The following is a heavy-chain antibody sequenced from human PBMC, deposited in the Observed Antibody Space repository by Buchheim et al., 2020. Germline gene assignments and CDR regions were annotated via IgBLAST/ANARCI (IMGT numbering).Heavy chain of an antibody. D-gene: IGHD3-22*01. CDR3: AKNYYDSSGSDY. V-gene: IGHV1-8*01. CDR1: GYTFTSYN. CDR2: VNPNNGDT. Sequence: QVQLVQSGAEVKKPGASVKVSCKASGYTFTSYNINWVRQATGQGLEWMGWVNPNNGDTAYAQKFQGRVTMTSNTSIRTAYMGLGSLRSEDTAVYYCAKNYYDSSGSDYWGQGTL. J-gene: IGHJ4*02.